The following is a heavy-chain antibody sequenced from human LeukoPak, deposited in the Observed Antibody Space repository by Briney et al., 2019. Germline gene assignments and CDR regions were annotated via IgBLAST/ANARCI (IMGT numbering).Heavy chain of an antibody. J-gene: IGHJ6*02. D-gene: IGHD6-19*01. CDR1: GYTFTSYG. Sequence: ASVKVSCKASGYTFTSYGISWVRQAPGQGLEWMGVINPGGGSTNYARKFQGRVTMTRDTSTSTVYMELSSLRPEDTAVYYCAREFITVAGSGKGYYYYYGMDVWGQGTTVTVPS. CDR2: INPGGGST. V-gene: IGHV1-46*01. CDR3: AREFITVAGSGKGYYYYYGMDV.